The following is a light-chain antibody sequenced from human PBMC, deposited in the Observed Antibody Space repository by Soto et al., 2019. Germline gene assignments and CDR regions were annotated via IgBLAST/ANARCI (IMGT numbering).Light chain of an antibody. CDR3: QQYNNWPPYT. Sequence: EIVMTQSPATLSVSPGERATLSCRASQSVSSNLAWYQQKPGQAPRLLIYGASTRATGIPARFSGSRSGTEFTLTISNLQSEDFAVYYCQQYNNWPPYTFGQGTKLEIK. CDR2: GAS. J-gene: IGKJ2*01. V-gene: IGKV3-15*01. CDR1: QSVSSN.